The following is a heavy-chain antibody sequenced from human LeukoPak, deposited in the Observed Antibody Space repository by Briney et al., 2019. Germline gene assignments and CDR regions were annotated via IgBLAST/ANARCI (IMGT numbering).Heavy chain of an antibody. Sequence: SETLSLTCTVSGGSISTYYWNWIRQPAGKGLEWIGRIYTTEITNYNPSLKSRVSVSVDTSKNQFSLKLSSVTAADTAVYYCARGKVVAGTPGQNSWDSWGQGTLVTVSS. D-gene: IGHD6-19*01. CDR3: ARGKVVAGTPGQNSWDS. J-gene: IGHJ4*02. V-gene: IGHV4-4*07. CDR1: GGSISTYY. CDR2: IYTTEIT.